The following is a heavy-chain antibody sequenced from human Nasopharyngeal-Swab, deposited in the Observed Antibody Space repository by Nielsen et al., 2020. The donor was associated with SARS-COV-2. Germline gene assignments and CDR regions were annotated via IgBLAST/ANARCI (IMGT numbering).Heavy chain of an antibody. D-gene: IGHD3-10*01. J-gene: IGHJ6*02. CDR1: GGSISSSSYY. Sequence: ETMSLTCTVSGGSISSSSYYWGWIRQPPGKGLEWIGSIYYSGSTYYNPSLKSRVTISVDTSKNQFSLKLSSVTAADTAVYYCARDNYGSGSYLSYGMDVWGQGTTVTVSS. CDR3: ARDNYGSGSYLSYGMDV. CDR2: IYYSGST. V-gene: IGHV4-39*07.